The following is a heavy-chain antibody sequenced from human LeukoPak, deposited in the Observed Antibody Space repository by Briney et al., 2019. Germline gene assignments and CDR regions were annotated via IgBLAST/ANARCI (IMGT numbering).Heavy chain of an antibody. J-gene: IGHJ6*03. CDR3: ARVHYYGSGSDFYYYMDV. V-gene: IGHV3-48*03. CDR1: GFTFSSYE. CDR2: ISSSGSTI. Sequence: GGSLRLSCAASGFTFSSYEMNWVRQAPGKGLEWVSYISSSGSTIYYADSVKGRFTISRDNAKNSLYLQMNGLRAEGTAVYYCARVHYYGSGSDFYYYMDVWGKGTTVTISS. D-gene: IGHD3-10*01.